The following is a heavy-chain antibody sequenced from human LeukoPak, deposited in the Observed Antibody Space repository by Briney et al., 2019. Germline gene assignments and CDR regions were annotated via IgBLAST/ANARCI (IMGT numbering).Heavy chain of an antibody. CDR1: GFTFSSYE. J-gene: IGHJ4*02. Sequence: PGGSLRLSCAASGFTFSSYEMNWVRPAPGKGLEWVSYISSSGSTIYYADSVKGRFTISRDNAKNSLYLQMNSLRAENTAVYYCATVSRDIVVVVAADNFDYWGQGTLVTVSS. V-gene: IGHV3-48*03. CDR2: ISSSGSTI. CDR3: ATVSRDIVVVVAADNFDY. D-gene: IGHD2-15*01.